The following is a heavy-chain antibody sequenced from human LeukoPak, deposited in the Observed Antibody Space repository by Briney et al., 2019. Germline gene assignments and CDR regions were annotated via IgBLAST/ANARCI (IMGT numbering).Heavy chain of an antibody. CDR1: GFTFSSYS. Sequence: PGGSLRLSCAASGFTFSSYSMNWVRQAPGKGLEWVSSISSSSSYIYYADSVKGRFTISRDNAKNSLYLQMNSLRVEDTGVYYCARTTMEIAVARKRDTFEMWGQGTMVTVSS. J-gene: IGHJ3*02. CDR3: ARTTMEIAVARKRDTFEM. V-gene: IGHV3-21*01. D-gene: IGHD6-19*01. CDR2: ISSSSSYI.